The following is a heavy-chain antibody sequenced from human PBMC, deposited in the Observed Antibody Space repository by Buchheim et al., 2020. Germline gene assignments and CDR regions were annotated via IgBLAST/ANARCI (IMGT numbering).Heavy chain of an antibody. CDR3: ARDTYYYGSGSYDYYYGMDV. V-gene: IGHV4-39*07. D-gene: IGHD3-10*01. CDR2: IYYSGST. CDR1: GGSISSSSYY. J-gene: IGHJ6*02. Sequence: QLQLQESGSGLVKPSETLSLTCTVSGGSISSSSYYWGWIRQPPGKGLEWIGSIYYSGSTYYNPSLKIRVTISVDTSKNQFSLKLSSVTAADTAVYYCARDTYYYGSGSYDYYYGMDVWGQGTT.